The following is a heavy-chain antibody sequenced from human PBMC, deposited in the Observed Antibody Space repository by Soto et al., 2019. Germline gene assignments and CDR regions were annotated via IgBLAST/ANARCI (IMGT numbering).Heavy chain of an antibody. J-gene: IGHJ3*02. CDR1: GFTFSSYA. Sequence: EVQLLESGGGLVQPGGSLRLSCAASGFTFSSYAMSWVRQAPGKGLEWVSAISGSGGSTYYADSVKGRFTISRDNSKNTLYLQMNSLRAEDTAVYYCAKDPIAYCGGDCYFSGSNDAFDIWGQGTMVTVSS. CDR3: AKDPIAYCGGDCYFSGSNDAFDI. D-gene: IGHD2-21*02. V-gene: IGHV3-23*01. CDR2: ISGSGGST.